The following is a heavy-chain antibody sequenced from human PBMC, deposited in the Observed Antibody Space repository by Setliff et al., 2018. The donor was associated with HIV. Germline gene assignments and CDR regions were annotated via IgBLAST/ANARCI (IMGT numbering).Heavy chain of an antibody. CDR3: ARAGTTMAATGYYFDD. Sequence: SETLSLTCAISGDNVSSDRTAWNWIRQSPSRGLEWLGRTHYRSRWYSDYATFVKSRITINPDTSKNQFSLQLNSVTPEDTAVYFCARAGTTMAATGYYFDDWGQGTLVTVSS. D-gene: IGHD6-13*01. CDR1: GDNVSSDRTA. CDR2: THYRSRWYS. V-gene: IGHV6-1*01. J-gene: IGHJ4*02.